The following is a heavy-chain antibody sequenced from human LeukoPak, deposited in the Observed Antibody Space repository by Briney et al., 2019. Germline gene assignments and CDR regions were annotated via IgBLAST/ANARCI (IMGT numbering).Heavy chain of an antibody. CDR3: ARQRSNCGLDF. D-gene: IGHD4-11*01. CDR2: IWYDGNNE. V-gene: IGHV3-33*08. Sequence: GRSLRLSCAASGFTFGSYDMHWVRQAPGKGLEWVAVIWYDGNNEDYADSVKGRFTISRDNPKSTLYLQMDSLRAEDTALYYCARQRSNCGLDFWGRGTLVTVSS. J-gene: IGHJ4*02. CDR1: GFTFGSYD.